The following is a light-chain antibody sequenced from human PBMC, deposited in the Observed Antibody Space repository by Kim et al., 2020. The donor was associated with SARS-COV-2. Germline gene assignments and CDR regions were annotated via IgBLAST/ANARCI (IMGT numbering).Light chain of an antibody. CDR1: RSVSSSY. Sequence: LPPGERAPPSSRGSRSVSSSYLAQYQQGPAPAPSLLNYGTSSRATGITDRFSGSGSDTDFTLSSSRLEDEDFAEYYWQQYGSSPYFFGEGTKVEI. V-gene: IGKV3-20*01. CDR2: GTS. CDR3: QQYGSSPYF. J-gene: IGKJ2*01.